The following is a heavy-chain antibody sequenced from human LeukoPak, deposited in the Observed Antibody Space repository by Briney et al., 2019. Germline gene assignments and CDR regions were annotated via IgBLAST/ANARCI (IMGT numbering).Heavy chain of an antibody. V-gene: IGHV4-4*07. J-gene: IGHJ4*02. CDR1: GVSISSYF. D-gene: IGHD3-10*01. CDR2: IHASGTT. CDR3: ARDGADVYGRAFDY. Sequence: SETLSLTCSVSGVSISSYFWTWLRQPAGKGLEWTGRIHASGTTNYNSSLKRRVSMSVDTSKNQFSLKLTSVTAADTAVYFCARDGADVYGRAFDYWGQGTLVSVSS.